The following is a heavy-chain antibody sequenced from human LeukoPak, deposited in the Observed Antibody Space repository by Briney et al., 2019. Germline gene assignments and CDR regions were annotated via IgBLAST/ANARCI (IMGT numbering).Heavy chain of an antibody. J-gene: IGHJ6*02. CDR1: GFTFSSYA. D-gene: IGHD6-13*01. V-gene: IGHV3-21*01. CDR2: ISSSSSYI. CDR3: ARDSGSSWAPFYYGMDV. Sequence: PGGSLRLSCAASGFTFSSYAMSWVRQAPGKGLEWVSSISSSSSYIYYADSVKGRFTISRDNAKNSLYLQMNSLRAEDTAVYYCARDSGSSWAPFYYGMDVWGQGTTVTVSS.